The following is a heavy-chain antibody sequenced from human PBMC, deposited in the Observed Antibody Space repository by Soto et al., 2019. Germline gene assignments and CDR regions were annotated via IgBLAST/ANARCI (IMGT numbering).Heavy chain of an antibody. V-gene: IGHV4-31*01. CDR1: GGSISSGGYY. CDR3: ASAYGDHGFDD. CDR2: IYYSGST. Sequence: QVQLQESGPGLVKPSQTLSLTCTVSGGSISSGGYYWSWIRQHPGKGLEWIGYIYYSGSTYYNPSLKSXXTXSXXTSKGQFSLKLSSVTAADTGVYYCASAYGDHGFDDWGQGSLVTVSS. D-gene: IGHD4-17*01. J-gene: IGHJ4*02.